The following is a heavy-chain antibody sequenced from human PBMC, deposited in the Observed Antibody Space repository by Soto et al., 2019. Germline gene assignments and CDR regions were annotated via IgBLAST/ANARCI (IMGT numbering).Heavy chain of an antibody. J-gene: IGHJ4*02. CDR1: GGSISSYY. Sequence: PSETLSLTCTVSGGSISSYYWSWIRQPPGKGLEWIGYIYYSGSTNYNPSLKSRVTISVDTSKNQFSLKLSSVTAADTAVYYGARVPIRGSGNYDWGKGTLVTVSS. D-gene: IGHD3-10*01. CDR2: IYYSGST. CDR3: ARVPIRGSGNYD. V-gene: IGHV4-59*01.